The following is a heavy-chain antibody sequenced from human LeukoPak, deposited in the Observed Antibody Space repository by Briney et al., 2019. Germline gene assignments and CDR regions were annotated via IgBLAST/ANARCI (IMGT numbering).Heavy chain of an antibody. CDR3: ASDCSGGSCGIFDY. CDR1: GFTFSTYS. J-gene: IGHJ4*02. Sequence: GGSLRLSCVASGFTFSTYSMNWVRQAPGKGLEWVSYISSSSNTIYYADSVKGRFTISRDNAKNSLYLQMNSLRAEDMAVYYCASDCSGGSCGIFDYWGQGTLVTVSS. D-gene: IGHD2-15*01. V-gene: IGHV3-48*04. CDR2: ISSSSNTI.